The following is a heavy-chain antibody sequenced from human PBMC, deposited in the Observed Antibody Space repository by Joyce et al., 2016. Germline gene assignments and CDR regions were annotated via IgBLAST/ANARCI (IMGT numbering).Heavy chain of an antibody. V-gene: IGHV3-21*02. CDR3: ARGGIVYDYSMDL. Sequence: EVQLVESGGGLVKPGGSLKISCAASGFTVSTSCMSWFRGAPGKGLEGVSAISSDSTYIFYADSVKGRFTVSRDNAKNALYLQMNSLRAEDTAVFFCARGGIVYDYSMDLWGQGTTVTVSS. CDR1: GFTVSTSC. D-gene: IGHD3-22*01. CDR2: ISSDSTYI. J-gene: IGHJ6*02.